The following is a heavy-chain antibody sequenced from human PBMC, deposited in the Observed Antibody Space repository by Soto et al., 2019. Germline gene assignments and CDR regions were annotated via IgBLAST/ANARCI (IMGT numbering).Heavy chain of an antibody. J-gene: IGHJ6*02. CDR2: ISGSGGST. V-gene: IGHV3-23*01. CDR1: GFTFSSYA. Sequence: GGSLRLSCAASGFTFSSYAMSWVRQAPGKGLEWVSAISGSGGSTYYADSVKGRFTISRDNSKNTLYLQMNSLRAEDTAVYYCAKASGYSYGHVYGMDVWGQGTTVTVS. D-gene: IGHD5-18*01. CDR3: AKASGYSYGHVYGMDV.